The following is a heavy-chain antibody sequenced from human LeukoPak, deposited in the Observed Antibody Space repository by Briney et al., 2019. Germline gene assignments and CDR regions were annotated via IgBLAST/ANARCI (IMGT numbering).Heavy chain of an antibody. CDR2: INHSGST. CDR3: ARVGVAYYYGSGSYYNPSCYYGMDV. CDR1: GGSFSGYY. D-gene: IGHD3-10*01. V-gene: IGHV4-34*01. Sequence: SETLSLTCAVYGGSFSGYYWSWIRQPPGKGLEWIGEINHSGSTNYNPSLKSRVTISVDTSKNQFSLKLSSVTAADTAVYYCARVGVAYYYGSGSYYNPSCYYGMDVWGKGTTVTVSS. J-gene: IGHJ6*04.